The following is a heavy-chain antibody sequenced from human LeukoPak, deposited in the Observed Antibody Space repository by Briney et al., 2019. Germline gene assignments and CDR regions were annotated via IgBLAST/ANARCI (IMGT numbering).Heavy chain of an antibody. CDR1: GFTFSRNW. CDR2: IKYDGTYA. D-gene: IGHD1-1*01. V-gene: IGHV3-74*01. CDR3: VRDNDRDSFDV. J-gene: IGHJ3*01. Sequence: GGSLRLSCAASGFTFSRNWMHWVRQGSGKGLVWVSRIKYDGTYANYADSVKGRFTISRDNARNTLYLQMNSLRAEDTALYFCVRDNDRDSFDVWGQGTKVTVSS.